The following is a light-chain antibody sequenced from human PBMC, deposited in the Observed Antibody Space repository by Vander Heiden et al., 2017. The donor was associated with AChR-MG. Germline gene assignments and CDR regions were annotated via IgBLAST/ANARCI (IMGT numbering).Light chain of an antibody. Sequence: EIVLTLSPGTLSLSPGERATLSCRASQSVSSSYLAWYQQKPGQAPRLLIYGASSRATGIPDRFSGSGSRTDFTLTISRLEPEDFAVYYCQQYGSSPFTFGPGTKVDIK. CDR3: QQYGSSPFT. CDR2: GAS. V-gene: IGKV3-20*01. J-gene: IGKJ3*01. CDR1: QSVSSSY.